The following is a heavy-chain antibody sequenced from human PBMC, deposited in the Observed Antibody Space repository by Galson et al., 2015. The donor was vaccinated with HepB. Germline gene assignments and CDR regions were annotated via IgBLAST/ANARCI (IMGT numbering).Heavy chain of an antibody. CDR3: ARGGGSGHIDC. Sequence: SLRLSCAASGFTFSDYYMSWIRQAPGKGLEWLSYISSSSSYINYADSVKGRFTISRDNAENSLYLQMNSLRAEDTAVYYCARGGGSGHIDCWGQGTLVTVSS. V-gene: IGHV3-11*06. J-gene: IGHJ4*02. D-gene: IGHD6-19*01. CDR1: GFTFSDYY. CDR2: ISSSSSYI.